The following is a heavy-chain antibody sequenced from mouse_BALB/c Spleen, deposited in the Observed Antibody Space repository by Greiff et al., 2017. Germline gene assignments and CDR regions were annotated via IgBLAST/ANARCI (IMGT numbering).Heavy chain of an antibody. CDR2: ISSGGSYT. V-gene: IGHV5-9-4*01. D-gene: IGHD1-1*01. CDR3: ARDRDYGSSYLFDY. CDR1: GFTFSSYA. J-gene: IGHJ2*01. Sequence: EVKLMESGGGLVKPGGSLKLSCAASGFTFSSYAMSWVRQSPEKRLEWVAEISSGGSYTYYPDTVTGRFTISRDNAKNTLYLEMSSLRSEDTAMYYCARDRDYGSSYLFDYWGQGTTLTVSS.